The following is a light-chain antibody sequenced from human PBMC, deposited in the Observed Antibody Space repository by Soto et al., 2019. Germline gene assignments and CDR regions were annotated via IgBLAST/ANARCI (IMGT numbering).Light chain of an antibody. J-gene: IGKJ3*01. CDR2: GAS. CDR3: QQYGNSPPSVT. CDR1: QSVSSGY. Sequence: EIVLTQSPNTLSLSPGETATLSCRASQSVSSGYLVWYQQKPGQAPRLLIYGASTRSTGIPDRFSGSGCGTDFTLTISRLEPEDFAVYYCQQYGNSPPSVTFGPGTKVDIK. V-gene: IGKV3-20*01.